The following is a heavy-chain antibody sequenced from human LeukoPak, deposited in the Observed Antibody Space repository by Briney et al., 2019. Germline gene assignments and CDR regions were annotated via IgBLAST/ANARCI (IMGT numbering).Heavy chain of an antibody. D-gene: IGHD3-9*01. Sequence: PGGSLRLSCAASGFTFDDYAMHWVRQAPGKGLEWVSGISWNSGSIGYADSVKGRFTISRDNAKNSLYLQMNSLRAEDTALYYCAKDMGHYDILTGYYPIGYGMDVWGQGTTVTVSS. J-gene: IGHJ6*02. CDR1: GFTFDDYA. CDR2: ISWNSGSI. CDR3: AKDMGHYDILTGYYPIGYGMDV. V-gene: IGHV3-9*01.